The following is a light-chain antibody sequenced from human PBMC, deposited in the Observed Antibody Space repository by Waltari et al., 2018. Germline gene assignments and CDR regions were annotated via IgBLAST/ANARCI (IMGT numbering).Light chain of an antibody. J-gene: IGKJ5*01. CDR3: QQSLKTPIT. V-gene: IGKV1-39*01. CDR2: GAS. CDR1: QNIRTY. Sequence: DIEMTQSPSSLSASVGARVTMTCRASQNIRTYVNYYQQKPGKAPKVLIYGASNLQSGVPSRFSGSGSGTDFSLTISSLQPEDFATYYCQQSLKTPITFGQGTRLQIK.